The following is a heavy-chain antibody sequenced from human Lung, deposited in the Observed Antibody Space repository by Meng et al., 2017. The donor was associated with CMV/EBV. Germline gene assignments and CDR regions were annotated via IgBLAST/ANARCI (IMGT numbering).Heavy chain of an antibody. D-gene: IGHD6-25*01. V-gene: IGHV3-7*01. CDR3: ARDRAANSFDP. Sequence: SCAAYGFTFINYWMSWVRQAPGKGLEWVANIKEDGSDKYYVDSVKGRFTISRDNAKNSLYLQMNSLRAEDTAVYYCARDRAANSFDPWGQGTLVTVSS. CDR1: GFTFINYW. CDR2: IKEDGSDK. J-gene: IGHJ5*02.